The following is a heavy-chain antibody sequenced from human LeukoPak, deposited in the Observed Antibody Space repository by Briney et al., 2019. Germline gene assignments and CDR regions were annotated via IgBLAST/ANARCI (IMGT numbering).Heavy chain of an antibody. V-gene: IGHV3-21*01. CDR3: ARGNSGYGIDY. Sequence: GGSLRLSCAASGLTISTYTMNWVRQAPGKGLEWVSSISTSSNYIYYADSVKGRFTISRDNARNSLYLQMNSLRAEDTALYYCARGNSGYGIDYWGQGTLVTVSS. D-gene: IGHD5-12*01. J-gene: IGHJ4*02. CDR2: ISTSSNYI. CDR1: GLTISTYT.